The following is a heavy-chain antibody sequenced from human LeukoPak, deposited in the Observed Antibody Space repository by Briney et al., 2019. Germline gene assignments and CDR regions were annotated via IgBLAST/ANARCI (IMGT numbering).Heavy chain of an antibody. D-gene: IGHD3-3*01. J-gene: IGHJ6*03. CDR2: IRSKAYSGTT. Sequence: TGGSLRLSCTASGFTFDDYAMSWFSQAPGKGLEWVGFIRSKAYSGTTEYAASVKGRFTISRDDSKSIAYLQMNSLKTEDTAVYYCTRAQYYDFWSGYYMDVWGKGTTVTVSS. V-gene: IGHV3-49*03. CDR1: GFTFDDYA. CDR3: TRAQYYDFWSGYYMDV.